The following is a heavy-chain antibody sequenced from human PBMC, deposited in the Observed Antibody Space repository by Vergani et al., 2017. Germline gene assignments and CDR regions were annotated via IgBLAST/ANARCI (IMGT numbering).Heavy chain of an antibody. J-gene: IGHJ4*01. V-gene: IGHV1-2*02. D-gene: IGHD2-2*01. CDR3: ARVGTSSNRDYFDY. CDR2: INPNSGGT. CDR1: GYTFTDYF. Sequence: QVQLVQSGAEVKKPGASVKVSCKASGYTFTDYFMHWVRQARGQGLEWMGWINPNSGGTNYAQKFQGRVTMTRDTSISTADMELSNLRYDDTAVYYCARVGTSSNRDYFDYWGQGTLVTVSS.